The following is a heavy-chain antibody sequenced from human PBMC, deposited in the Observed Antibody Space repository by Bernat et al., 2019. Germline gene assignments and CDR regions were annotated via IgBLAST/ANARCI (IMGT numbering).Heavy chain of an antibody. CDR1: GFIFNNYA. CDR3: ARDGSGWLFDC. V-gene: IGHV3-23*04. D-gene: IGHD6-19*01. J-gene: IGHJ4*02. Sequence: EVQLVESGGGLVQPGGSLRLSCAPSGFIFNNYAMSWVRQFPGKGLEWVSAITGNGISTYYADSVKGRFTISSDNSKNTLYLPMNNLRAADTAVYYCARDGSGWLFDCWGQGTLVTVSS. CDR2: ITGNGIST.